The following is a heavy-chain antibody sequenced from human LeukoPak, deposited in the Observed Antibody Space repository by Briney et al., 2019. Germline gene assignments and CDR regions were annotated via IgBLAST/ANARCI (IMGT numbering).Heavy chain of an antibody. D-gene: IGHD1-1*01. CDR2: INAGNGNT. Sequence: ASVKVSCKASGFTFTSYAMHWVRQAPGQRLDWMGWINAGNGNTRYSQKFQGRVTITRDTSASTAYMELSSLRSEDTAVYYCARGGTSTPPAVDYWGQGSLVTVS. CDR3: ARGGTSTPPAVDY. V-gene: IGHV1-3*01. J-gene: IGHJ4*02. CDR1: GFTFTSYA.